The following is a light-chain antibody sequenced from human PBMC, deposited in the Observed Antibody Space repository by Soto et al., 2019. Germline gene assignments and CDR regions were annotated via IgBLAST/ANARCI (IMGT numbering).Light chain of an antibody. J-gene: IGKJ4*01. CDR3: QQRSNLPRVLT. Sequence: EIVLTQSPATLSLSPGERATLSCRASQSVTSYLAWYQQKPGQAPRLLIYDASNRATGILARLSGGGSWTVFTLTISSQEPEDFAVYYCQQRSNLPRVLTFGGGTKVEIK. CDR2: DAS. V-gene: IGKV3-11*01. CDR1: QSVTSY.